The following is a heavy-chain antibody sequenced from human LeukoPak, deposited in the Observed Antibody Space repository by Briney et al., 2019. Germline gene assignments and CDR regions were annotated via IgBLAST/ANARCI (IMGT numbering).Heavy chain of an antibody. CDR1: GYTLTELS. CDR2: FDPEDGET. V-gene: IGHV1-24*01. J-gene: IGHJ4*02. D-gene: IGHD3-10*01. CDR3: ARGITMVRGVISRY. Sequence: ASVKVSCKVSGYTLTELSMHWVRQAPGKGLEWMGGFDPEDGETIYAQKFQGRVTMTRNTSISTAYMELSSLRSEDTAVYYCARGITMVRGVISRYWGQGTLVTVSS.